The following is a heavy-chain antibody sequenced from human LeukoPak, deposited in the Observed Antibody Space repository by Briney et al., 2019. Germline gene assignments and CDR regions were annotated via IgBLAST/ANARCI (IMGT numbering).Heavy chain of an antibody. V-gene: IGHV4-39*01. D-gene: IGHD7-27*01. CDR1: GGSSSSSSYY. CDR2: IYYSGST. CDR3: ARTIKLGISAFDI. J-gene: IGHJ3*02. Sequence: SETLSLTCTVSGGSSSSSSYYWGWIRQPPGKGLEWIGSIYYSGSTYYNPSLKSRVTISVDTSKNQFSLKLSSVTAADTAVYYCARTIKLGISAFDIWGQGTMVTVSS.